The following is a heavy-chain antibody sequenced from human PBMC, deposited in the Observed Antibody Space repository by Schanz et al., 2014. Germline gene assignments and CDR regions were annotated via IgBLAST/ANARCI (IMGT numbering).Heavy chain of an antibody. CDR2: MWNDGIKT. CDR1: TSLFSRSV. J-gene: IGHJ4*02. D-gene: IGHD2-2*02. Sequence: QVDLVESGGGVVQPGRSLTLSCAVSTSLFSRSVIHWVRQAPGKGLEWVAVMWNDGIKTHYADSGKGRFTISRDTSKNTLYLLLNSLRAEDTAVYYCAGGEYQLLYGNWGQGTLVTVSS. CDR3: AGGEYQLLYGN. V-gene: IGHV3-33*08.